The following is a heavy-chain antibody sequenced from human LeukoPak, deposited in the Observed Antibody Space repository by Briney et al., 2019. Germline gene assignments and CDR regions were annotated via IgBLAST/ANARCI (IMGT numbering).Heavy chain of an antibody. Sequence: GGSLRLSCAASGFTSSNYAMSWVRQAPGKGLEWVSAISGSGGSTYYADSVKGRFTISRDNSKNTLYLQMNSLRAEDTAVYYCAKDTSMYGYNYAFDIWGQGTMVTVSS. CDR1: GFTSSNYA. J-gene: IGHJ3*02. D-gene: IGHD5-24*01. V-gene: IGHV3-23*01. CDR3: AKDTSMYGYNYAFDI. CDR2: ISGSGGST.